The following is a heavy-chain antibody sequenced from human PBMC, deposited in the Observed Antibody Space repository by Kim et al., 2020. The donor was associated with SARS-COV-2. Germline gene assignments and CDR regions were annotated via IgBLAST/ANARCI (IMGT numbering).Heavy chain of an antibody. J-gene: IGHJ6*04. D-gene: IGHD3-10*01. CDR2: ISGYNRYT. Sequence: ASLKVSCKASGYTFTNYGISWVRQAPGQGLEWMGWISGYNRYTNYAQKHQGRVTMTTDTSTTTAYMELGRLKSDDTAVYYCARGSVVRGVLGLISPYYYYIMDVWGKETTVTVSS. CDR1: GYTFTNYG. CDR3: ARGSVVRGVLGLISPYYYYIMDV. V-gene: IGHV1-18*01.